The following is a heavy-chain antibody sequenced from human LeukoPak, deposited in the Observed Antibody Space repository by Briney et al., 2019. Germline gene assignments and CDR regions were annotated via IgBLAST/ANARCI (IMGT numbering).Heavy chain of an antibody. CDR2: SYSDSNT. J-gene: IGHJ3*02. Sequence: GGSLRLSCTASGFTVSNNYMSWVRQAPGKGLEWVSISYSDSNTSYADSVKGRFTISRDTSQNTLSLQMSSLRAEDTAVYYCVRKNRDFNAAFDIWGQGTVVTVSS. V-gene: IGHV3-53*01. CDR1: GFTVSNNY. CDR3: VRKNRDFNAAFDI. D-gene: IGHD1-14*01.